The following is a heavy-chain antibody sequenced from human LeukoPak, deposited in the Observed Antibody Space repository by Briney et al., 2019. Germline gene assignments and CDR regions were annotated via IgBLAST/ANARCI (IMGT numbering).Heavy chain of an antibody. V-gene: IGHV3-21*01. D-gene: IGHD3-22*01. CDR3: AILVPDSSGYMIVDP. CDR2: ISSSSSYI. J-gene: IGHJ5*02. Sequence: GGSLRLSCVASGFTFSSYSMNWVRQAPGKGLEWVSSISSSSSYIYYADSVKGRFTISRDNAKNSLYLQMNSLRAEDTAVYYCAILVPDSSGYMIVDPWGQGTQVTVSS. CDR1: GFTFSSYS.